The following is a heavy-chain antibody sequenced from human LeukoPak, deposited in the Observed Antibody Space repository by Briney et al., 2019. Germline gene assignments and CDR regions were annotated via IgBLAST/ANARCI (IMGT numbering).Heavy chain of an antibody. Sequence: GGSLRLSCAASGFTFSSYWMSWVRQAPGKGLEWVANIKQDGSEKYYVDSVKGRFTISRDNAKNSLYLQMNSLRAEDTAVYYCAKAKGSSSENRYFDHWGQGILVTVSS. CDR1: GFTFSSYW. CDR3: AKAKGSSSENRYFDH. V-gene: IGHV3-7*01. CDR2: IKQDGSEK. D-gene: IGHD2-2*01. J-gene: IGHJ4*03.